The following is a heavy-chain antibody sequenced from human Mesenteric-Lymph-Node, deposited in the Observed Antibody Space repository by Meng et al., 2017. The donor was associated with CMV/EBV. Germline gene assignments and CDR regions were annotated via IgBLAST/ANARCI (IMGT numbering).Heavy chain of an antibody. CDR3: ARGLRDYGDYGAFDI. CDR1: GGSISSSSYY. J-gene: IGHJ3*02. V-gene: IGHV4-39*01. D-gene: IGHD4-17*01. Sequence: SETLSLTCTVSGGSISSSSYYWGWIRQPPGKGLEWIGSIYYSGSTYYNPSLKSRVTISVDTSKNQFSLKLSSVTAADTAVYYCARGLRDYGDYGAFDIWGQGTMVTVSS. CDR2: IYYSGST.